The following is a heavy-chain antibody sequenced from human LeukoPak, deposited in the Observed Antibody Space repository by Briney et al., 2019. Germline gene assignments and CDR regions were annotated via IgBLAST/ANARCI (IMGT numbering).Heavy chain of an antibody. Sequence: GGSPRLSCAASGFTFSNYGMHWVRQAPGKGLEWVAVIWYDGSNKYYADSVKGRFTISRDNSKNTLYLQMNSLRAEDTAVYYCARGDLSWGLSWYFDLWGRGTLVTVSS. V-gene: IGHV3-33*01. CDR2: IWYDGSNK. CDR1: GFTFSNYG. D-gene: IGHD7-27*01. CDR3: ARGDLSWGLSWYFDL. J-gene: IGHJ2*01.